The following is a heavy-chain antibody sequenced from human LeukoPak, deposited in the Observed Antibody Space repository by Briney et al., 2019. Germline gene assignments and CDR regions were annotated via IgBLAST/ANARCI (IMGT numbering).Heavy chain of an antibody. CDR2: ITSSGSTT. J-gene: IGHJ4*02. V-gene: IGHV3-48*03. CDR1: GFTFSSYE. D-gene: IGHD1-1*01. CDR3: ARALPVRRYLFDY. Sequence: GGSLTLSCAAPGFTFSSYEMRWVRQAPGKGLEWVSYITSSGSTTYYVDSVKGRFTISRDNAKNSLYLQMNSLRAEDTAVYYCARALPVRRYLFDYWGQGTLVTVSS.